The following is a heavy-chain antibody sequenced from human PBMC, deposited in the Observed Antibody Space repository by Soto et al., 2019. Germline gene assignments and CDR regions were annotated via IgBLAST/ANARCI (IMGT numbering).Heavy chain of an antibody. V-gene: IGHV3-30*18. J-gene: IGHJ6*02. CDR3: AKGAIGGATYYYGMDV. CDR1: GFTFSSYG. D-gene: IGHD1-26*01. Sequence: GAALRLSCAASGFTFSSYGMHWVRQASGKGLEWVAVISYDGSNKYYADSVKGRFTISRDNSENTLYLQMNSLRAEDTAVYYCAKGAIGGATYYYGMDVWGQGTTVTVSS. CDR2: ISYDGSNK.